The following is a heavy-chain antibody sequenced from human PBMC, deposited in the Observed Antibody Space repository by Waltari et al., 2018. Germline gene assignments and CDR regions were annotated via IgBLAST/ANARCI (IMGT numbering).Heavy chain of an antibody. CDR2: IKQDXSEK. J-gene: IGHJ4*02. CDR3: ATXXWYCFDY. Sequence: EVQLVESXGGLVQPGGSLRLSCXASGXTLSSFWMNWVRQTPGKGLEWVAGIKQDXSEKYYADXVKGXFTXSRXXXKXSLYLQMXXXRAEXTAVYYCATXXWYCFDYXGQGTLVTVXS. V-gene: IGHV3-7*01. D-gene: IGHD6-13*01. CDR1: GXTLSSFW.